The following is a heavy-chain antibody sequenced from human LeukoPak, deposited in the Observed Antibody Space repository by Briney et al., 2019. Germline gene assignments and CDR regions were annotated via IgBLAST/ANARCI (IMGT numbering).Heavy chain of an antibody. D-gene: IGHD2-15*01. Sequence: SETLSLTCAVYGGSFSGYYWSWIRQPPGKGLEWIGEVNHSGSTNYNPSLKSRVTISVDTSKNQFSLRLSSVTAADTAVYYCARGYCSGGSCYSWFDPWGQGTLVTVSS. J-gene: IGHJ5*02. V-gene: IGHV4-34*01. CDR2: VNHSGST. CDR3: ARGYCSGGSCYSWFDP. CDR1: GGSFSGYY.